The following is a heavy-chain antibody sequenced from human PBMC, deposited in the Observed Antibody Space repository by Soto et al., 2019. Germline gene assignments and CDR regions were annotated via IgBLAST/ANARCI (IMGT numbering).Heavy chain of an antibody. CDR3: ARDGPYGDYIRYYYGMDV. D-gene: IGHD4-17*01. CDR1: GGSISSYY. J-gene: IGHJ6*02. V-gene: IGHV4-59*01. Sequence: QVQLQESGPGLVKPSETLSLTCTVSGGSISSYYWSWIRQPPGKGLEWIGYIYYSGRTNYNPSLKSRDTISVDTSKNHFSLTLSSVTAADTAVYYCARDGPYGDYIRYYYGMDVWGQGTTVTVSS. CDR2: IYYSGRT.